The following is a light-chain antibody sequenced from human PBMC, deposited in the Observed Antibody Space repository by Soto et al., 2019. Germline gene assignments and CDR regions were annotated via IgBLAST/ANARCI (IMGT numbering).Light chain of an antibody. J-gene: IGKJ2*01. CDR2: DAS. V-gene: IGKV3-11*01. CDR3: QRRVKWPPMYT. Sequence: EIVLTQSPATLSLSPGERATLSCRASQSVSSYLAWYQQKPGQAPRLLIYDASNRAAGIPARFSGSGSGTDFTLTISSLEPEDFAVYYCQRRVKWPPMYTFGQGTKLESK. CDR1: QSVSSY.